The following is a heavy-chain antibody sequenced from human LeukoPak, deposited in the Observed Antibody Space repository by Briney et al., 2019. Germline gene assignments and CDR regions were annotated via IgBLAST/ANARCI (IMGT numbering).Heavy chain of an antibody. CDR3: AREGSIAARRYYYYYMDV. D-gene: IGHD6-6*01. J-gene: IGHJ6*03. CDR2: INPNSGGT. CDR1: GYTFTGYY. V-gene: IGHV1-2*06. Sequence: ASVKVSCKASGYTFTGYYMHWVRQAPGQGLEWMGRINPNSGGTNYAQKFQGRVTMTRDTSISTAYMELSRLRSEDTAVYYCAREGSIAARRYYYYYMDVWGKGTTVTVSS.